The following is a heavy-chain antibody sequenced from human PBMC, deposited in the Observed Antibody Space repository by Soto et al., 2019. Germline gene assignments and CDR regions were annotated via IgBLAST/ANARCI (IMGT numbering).Heavy chain of an antibody. J-gene: IGHJ5*02. CDR2: INHSGST. V-gene: IGHV4-34*01. CDR1: GGAFIGYY. CDR3: ARVPLRGWSGYFGWFDP. D-gene: IGHD3-3*01. Sequence: PSETLSLTCAVYGGAFIGYYCSFIRHPPLKGLEWIGEINHSGSTNYNPSLKSRVTISVDTSKNQFSLKLSSVTAADTAVYYCARVPLRGWSGYFGWFDPWGQGTLVTVSS.